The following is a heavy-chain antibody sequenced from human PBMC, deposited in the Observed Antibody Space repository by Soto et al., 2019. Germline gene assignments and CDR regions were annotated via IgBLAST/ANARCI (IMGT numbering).Heavy chain of an antibody. CDR3: ARGDYCSGGSCYFSYYYYGMDV. J-gene: IGHJ6*02. V-gene: IGHV1-69*12. CDR1: GGTFSSYA. D-gene: IGHD2-15*01. CDR2: IIPIFGTA. Sequence: QVQLVQSGAEVKKPGSSVKVSCKASGGTFSSYAISWVRQAPGQGLEWMGGIIPIFGTANYAQKFQGRVTITADEATSTAYMELSSLRSEDTAVYYCARGDYCSGGSCYFSYYYYGMDVWGQGTTVTVSS.